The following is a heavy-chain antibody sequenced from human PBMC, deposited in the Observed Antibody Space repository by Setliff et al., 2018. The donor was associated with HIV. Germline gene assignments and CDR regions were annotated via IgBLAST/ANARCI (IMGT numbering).Heavy chain of an antibody. D-gene: IGHD4-17*01. CDR1: GFTFSNYE. V-gene: IGHV3-48*03. CDR2: ISSSGTTI. J-gene: IGHJ4*02. CDR3: AKVSRPVTTFQYYLDY. Sequence: GGSLRLSCAASGFTFSNYEMNWVRQAPGKGLEWVSYISSSGTTIYYADSVKGRFTSSRDNAKNSLYLQMNSLRAEDTAVYYCAKVSRPVTTFQYYLDYWGQGTLVTVSS.